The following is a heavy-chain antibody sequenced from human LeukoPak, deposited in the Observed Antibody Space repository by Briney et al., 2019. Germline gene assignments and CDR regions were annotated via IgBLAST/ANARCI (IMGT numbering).Heavy chain of an antibody. J-gene: IGHJ3*02. CDR3: AKDLIPNPVRGVQFFDAFDI. CDR2: MNPNSGNT. V-gene: IGHV1-8*01. Sequence: GASVKVSCKASGYTFTSYDINWVRQATGQGLEWMGWMNPNSGNTGYAQKFQGRVTMTRNTSISTAYMELSSLRSEDTAVYYCAKDLIPNPVRGVQFFDAFDIWGQGTMVTVSS. CDR1: GYTFTSYD. D-gene: IGHD3-22*01.